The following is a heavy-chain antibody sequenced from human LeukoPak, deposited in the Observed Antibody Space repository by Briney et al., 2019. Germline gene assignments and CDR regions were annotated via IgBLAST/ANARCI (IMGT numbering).Heavy chain of an antibody. J-gene: IGHJ3*02. V-gene: IGHV4-59*01. D-gene: IGHD6-19*01. Sequence: SETLSLXCTVSGGSISTYYWSWIRQPPGRVLEWIGHIYYSGSTSYNPSLKSRVAISVDTSKNHFSLKLSSVTAADTAVYYCARGSIAVPGISAFDIWGQGTMVTVSS. CDR2: IYYSGST. CDR3: ARGSIAVPGISAFDI. CDR1: GGSISTYY.